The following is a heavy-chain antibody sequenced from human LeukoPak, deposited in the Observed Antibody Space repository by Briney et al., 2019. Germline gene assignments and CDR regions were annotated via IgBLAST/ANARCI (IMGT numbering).Heavy chain of an antibody. CDR1: GFTFSGCA. J-gene: IGHJ4*02. CDR2: IRGDGNKP. D-gene: IGHD1-1*01. V-gene: IGHV3-23*01. Sequence: GGSLRLSCATSGFTFSGCAMTWVRQAPGKGLEWVSGIRGDGNKPYYADSVKGRFTISRDNSKSTVYLQMNNLRAEDTAVYHCAKDPPQYYPNWHGGGEADYWGQGTLVTVSS. CDR3: AKDPPQYYPNWHGGGEADY.